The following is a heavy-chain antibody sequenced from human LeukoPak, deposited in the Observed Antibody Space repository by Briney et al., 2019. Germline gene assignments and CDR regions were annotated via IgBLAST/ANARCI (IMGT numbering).Heavy chain of an antibody. CDR2: INPNSGGT. CDR3: ARDLIMEGLFPA. J-gene: IGHJ5*02. D-gene: IGHD3-3*01. V-gene: IGHV1-2*02. CDR1: GYTFTGYY. Sequence: ASVKVSCKASGYTFTGYYMHWVRQAPGQGLEWMGWINPNSGGTNYAQKFQGRVTMTRDTSISTACMELSRLRSDDTAVYYCARDLIMEGLFPAWGQGTLVTVSS.